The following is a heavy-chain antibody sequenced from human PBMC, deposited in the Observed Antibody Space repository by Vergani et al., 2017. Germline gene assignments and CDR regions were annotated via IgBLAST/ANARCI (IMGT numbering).Heavy chain of an antibody. Sequence: QVHLVESGGGVVQPGRSLSLSCVVSGFTSSYYGMHWVRQAPGKGLEWVAVISYDGTQKYYADSVKGRFTISRDNSKSTLYLQMNSLRTEDTAVYYCATKSFFTPGCQIGYFREWGQGTLVTGS. CDR2: ISYDGTQK. V-gene: IGHV3-30*03. D-gene: IGHD6-13*01. CDR1: GFTSSYYG. CDR3: ATKSFFTPGCQIGYFRE. J-gene: IGHJ1*01.